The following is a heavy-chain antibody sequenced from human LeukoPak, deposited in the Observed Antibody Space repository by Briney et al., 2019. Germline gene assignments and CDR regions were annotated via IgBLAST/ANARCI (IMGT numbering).Heavy chain of an antibody. J-gene: IGHJ4*02. V-gene: IGHV4-39*07. CDR1: GGSISSSSYY. CDR2: IYYSGST. CDR3: ARDYEGYSSGWYVWAFDY. Sequence: SETLSLTCTVAGGSISSSSYYWGWIRQPPGKGLEWIGSIYYSGSTYYNPSLKSRVTISVDTSKNQFSLKLSSVTAADTAVYYCARDYEGYSSGWYVWAFDYWGQGTLVTVSS. D-gene: IGHD6-19*01.